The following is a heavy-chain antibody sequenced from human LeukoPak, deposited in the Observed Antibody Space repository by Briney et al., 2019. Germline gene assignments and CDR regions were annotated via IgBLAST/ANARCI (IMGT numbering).Heavy chain of an antibody. CDR2: ITGSGGST. V-gene: IGHV3-23*01. CDR3: AKAREYTFGYHFDY. Sequence: GGSLRLSCAASGFTFSSYAMSWVRQAPGKGLEWVSGITGSGGSTDYADSVKGRFTISRDNSKNTLYLQMNSLRVEDTAVYYCAKAREYTFGYHFDYWGQGTLVTVSS. D-gene: IGHD5-18*01. CDR1: GFTFSSYA. J-gene: IGHJ4*02.